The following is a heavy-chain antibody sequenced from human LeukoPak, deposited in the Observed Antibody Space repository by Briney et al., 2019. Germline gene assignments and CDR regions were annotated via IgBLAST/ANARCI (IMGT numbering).Heavy chain of an antibody. CDR3: ARDRGYGMDV. D-gene: IGHD5-12*01. J-gene: IGHJ6*02. V-gene: IGHV4-59*01. Sequence: SETVSLTCTVSGGSISSYYWSWIRQPPGKGLEWIGYIYYSGSTNYNPSLKSRATISVDTSKNQFSLKLSSVTAADTAVYYCARDRGYGMDVWGQGTTVTVSS. CDR2: IYYSGST. CDR1: GGSISSYY.